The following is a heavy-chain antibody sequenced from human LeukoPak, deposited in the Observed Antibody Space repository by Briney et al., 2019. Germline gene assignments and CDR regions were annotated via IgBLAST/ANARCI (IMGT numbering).Heavy chain of an antibody. Sequence: GGSLRLSCAAAGFTCTAYAMHWVRQAPGMGLDWVAIIWYDGSKTHYADSVKGRFTISRDNSKNTLYLQVNSLRVEDAAAYYCARGNEDAFDIWGQGTMVTVSS. CDR2: IWYDGSKT. CDR1: GFTCTAYA. J-gene: IGHJ3*02. V-gene: IGHV3-33*01. CDR3: ARGNEDAFDI.